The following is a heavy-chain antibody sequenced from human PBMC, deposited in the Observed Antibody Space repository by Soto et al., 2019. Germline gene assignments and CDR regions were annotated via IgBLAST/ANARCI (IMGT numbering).Heavy chain of an antibody. Sequence: QGHLVQSGAEVKKPGASVKVSCKASGYTFTRYGISWVRQAPGQGLEWMGWISGYNGDTNYAQNLQDRVTMTIDTSTNTAYIELTRLTSDDTAVYYCAKNGHPPYYYYGLDVWGQGTTVTVSS. CDR1: GYTFTRYG. D-gene: IGHD2-8*01. J-gene: IGHJ6*02. CDR3: AKNGHPPYYYYGLDV. CDR2: ISGYNGDT. V-gene: IGHV1-18*01.